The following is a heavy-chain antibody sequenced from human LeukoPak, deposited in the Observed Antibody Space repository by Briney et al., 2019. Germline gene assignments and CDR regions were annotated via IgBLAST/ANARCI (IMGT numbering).Heavy chain of an antibody. V-gene: IGHV4-59*08. J-gene: IGHJ4*02. CDR1: GGSISSYY. Sequence: SETLSLTCTVSGGSISSYYWSWIRQPPGKGLEWIGYIYYSGSTNYNPSLKSRVTISVDTSKNQFSLKLSSVTAADTAVYYCARHIRYSSSRGFDYWGQGTLVTVSS. CDR2: IYYSGST. D-gene: IGHD6-13*01. CDR3: ARHIRYSSSRGFDY.